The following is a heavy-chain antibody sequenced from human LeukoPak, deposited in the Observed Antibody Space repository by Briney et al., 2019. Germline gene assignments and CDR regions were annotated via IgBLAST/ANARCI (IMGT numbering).Heavy chain of an antibody. CDR1: GYIFTGYY. Sequence: GASVSVSCKASGYIFTGYYMHWVRQAPGQGLEWMGWINPNSGGTNSAQKFQGRVTMTRDTSISTAYMELSRLTSDDTAVYYCARHPYSGSSYFDYWGQGTLVTVFS. CDR3: ARHPYSGSSYFDY. V-gene: IGHV1-2*02. CDR2: INPNSGGT. J-gene: IGHJ4*02. D-gene: IGHD1-26*01.